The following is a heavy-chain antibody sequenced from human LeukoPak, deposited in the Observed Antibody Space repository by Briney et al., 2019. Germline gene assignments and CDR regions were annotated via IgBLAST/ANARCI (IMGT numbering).Heavy chain of an antibody. CDR2: INHSGST. J-gene: IGHJ4*02. Sequence: SETLSLTCAVYGGSFSGYYWSWIRQPPGKGLEWIGEINHSGSTNYNPSLKSRVTISVDTSKNQFSLKLSSVTAADTAVYYCARVSNYDSSGYYCVWGQGTLVTVSS. D-gene: IGHD3-22*01. V-gene: IGHV4-34*01. CDR3: ARVSNYDSSGYYCV. CDR1: GGSFSGYY.